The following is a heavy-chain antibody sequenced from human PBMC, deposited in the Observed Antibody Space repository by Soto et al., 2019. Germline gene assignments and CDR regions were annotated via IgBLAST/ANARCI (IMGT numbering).Heavy chain of an antibody. V-gene: IGHV3-30*18. J-gene: IGHJ4*02. CDR1: GFTFSTYG. CDR2: LSNDGSNK. Sequence: QVQLVESGGGVVQPGRSLRLSCAASGFTFSTYGMHWVRQAPGKGLEWVAVLSNDGSNKYYADSVKGRFTISRDNSKNTLYLQMNRLRAEDTAVYYCAKVKTSSGYYASSDYWGQGTLVTVSS. D-gene: IGHD3-22*01. CDR3: AKVKTSSGYYASSDY.